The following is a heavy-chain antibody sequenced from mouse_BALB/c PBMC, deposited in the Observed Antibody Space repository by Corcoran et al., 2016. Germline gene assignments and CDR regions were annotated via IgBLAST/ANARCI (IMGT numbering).Heavy chain of an antibody. CDR1: GYTFTNYG. Sequence: QIQLVQSGPELKKPGETVKISCKASGYTFTNYGMNWVKQAPGKGLKWMGWINTYTGEPTYADDFKGRFAFSLETSASTAYLQINNLKNEDMATYFCARVYYGNGAWFAYWGQGTLVTVSA. CDR2: INTYTGEP. V-gene: IGHV9-1*02. D-gene: IGHD2-1*01. CDR3: ARVYYGNGAWFAY. J-gene: IGHJ3*01.